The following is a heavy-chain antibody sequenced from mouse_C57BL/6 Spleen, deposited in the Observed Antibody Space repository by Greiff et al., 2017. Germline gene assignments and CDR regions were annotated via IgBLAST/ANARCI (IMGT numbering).Heavy chain of an antibody. V-gene: IGHV1-69*01. CDR1: GYTFTSYW. D-gene: IGHD4-1*01. CDR2: IDPSDSYT. CDR3: ARSGTGFDY. J-gene: IGHJ2*01. Sequence: VQLQQPGAELVMPGASVKLSCKASGYTFTSYWMHWVKQRPGQGLEWIGEIDPSDSYTNYNQKFKGKSTVTVDKSSSTAYMQLSSLTSEDSAVYYCARSGTGFDYWGQGTTLTVSS.